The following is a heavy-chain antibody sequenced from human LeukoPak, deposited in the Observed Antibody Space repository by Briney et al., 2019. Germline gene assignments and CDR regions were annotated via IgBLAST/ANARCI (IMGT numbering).Heavy chain of an antibody. D-gene: IGHD3-3*01. CDR3: ARGAIFGVVITRSAFDI. V-gene: IGHV3-30*02. CDR1: GFTFSSYW. Sequence: PGGSLRLSCAASGFTFSSYWMSWVRQAPGKGLEWVAFIRYDGTNKFYADSVKGRFTISRDNSKNTLYLQMNSLRAEDTAVYYCARGAIFGVVITRSAFDIWGQGTMVTVSS. CDR2: IRYDGTNK. J-gene: IGHJ3*02.